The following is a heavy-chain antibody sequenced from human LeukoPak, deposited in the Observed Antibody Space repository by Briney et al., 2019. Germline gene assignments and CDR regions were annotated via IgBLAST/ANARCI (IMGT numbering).Heavy chain of an antibody. CDR2: ISWNSGSI. CDR3: AKGGLRLFPRFGMGV. Sequence: GRSLRLSCAASGFTFDDYAMRWVRQAPGKGLEWVSGISWNSGSIGYADSVKGRFTISRDNAKNSLYLQMNSLRAEDTALYYCAKGGLRLFPRFGMGVWGQGTTVTVSS. CDR1: GFTFDDYA. D-gene: IGHD5-12*01. J-gene: IGHJ6*02. V-gene: IGHV3-9*01.